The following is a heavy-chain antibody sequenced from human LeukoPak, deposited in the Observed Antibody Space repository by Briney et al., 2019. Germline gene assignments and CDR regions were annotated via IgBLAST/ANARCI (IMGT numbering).Heavy chain of an antibody. J-gene: IGHJ3*02. Sequence: ASVKVSCKASGYTFTGYYMHWVRQAPGQGLEWMGWINPNSGGTNYAQKFQGWVTMTRDTSISTAYMQLSRLRSDDTAVYYCASGARYCSSTSCYTKALVEYIWGQGTMVTVSS. D-gene: IGHD2-2*02. CDR3: ASGARYCSSTSCYTKALVEYI. CDR2: INPNSGGT. CDR1: GYTFTGYY. V-gene: IGHV1-2*04.